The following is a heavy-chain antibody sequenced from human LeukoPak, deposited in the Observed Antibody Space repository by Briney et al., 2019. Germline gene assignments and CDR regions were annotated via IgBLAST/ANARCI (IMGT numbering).Heavy chain of an antibody. CDR2: MSYSGST. V-gene: IGHV4-39*07. D-gene: IGHD3-22*01. J-gene: IGHJ3*01. CDR1: GGSISSSSYY. Sequence: SETLSLTCTVSGGSISSSSYYWGWIRQPPGKGLEWIGSMSYSGSTYYNPSLKSRVTIAVDTSKTQFSLKLSSVTSADTAVYSCARLLDNDISGDPDTFDVWGQGTTVIVSS. CDR3: ARLLDNDISGDPDTFDV.